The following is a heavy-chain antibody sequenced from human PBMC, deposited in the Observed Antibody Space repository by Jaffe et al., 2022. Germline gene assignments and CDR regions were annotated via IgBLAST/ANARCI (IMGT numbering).Heavy chain of an antibody. D-gene: IGHD3-10*01. Sequence: QVQLVESGGGVVQPGGSLRLSCAAASGFTFSSYGMHWVRQAPGKGLEWVAFIRYDGSDKYYGDSVKGRFTISRDNSKNTLYLQLNSLRTEDTAVYYCAKIAYGSGEQFDCWGQGTLVTVSS. CDR1: GFTFSSYG. V-gene: IGHV3-30*02. CDR3: AKIAYGSGEQFDC. J-gene: IGHJ4*02. CDR2: IRYDGSDK.